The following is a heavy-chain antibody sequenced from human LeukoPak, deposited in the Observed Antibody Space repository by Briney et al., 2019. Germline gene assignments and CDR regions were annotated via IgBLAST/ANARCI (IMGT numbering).Heavy chain of an antibody. J-gene: IGHJ6*02. CDR3: AREANGSGVEYYYYGMDV. Sequence: GGSLRLSCAASGFTFSDYYMSCIRQAPGKGLEWVSYISSSSYTNYADSVKARFTISRDNAKNSLYLQMNSLRAEDTAVYYCAREANGSGVEYYYYGMDVWGQGTTVTVSS. D-gene: IGHD2-15*01. V-gene: IGHV3-11*05. CDR1: GFTFSDYY. CDR2: ISSSSYT.